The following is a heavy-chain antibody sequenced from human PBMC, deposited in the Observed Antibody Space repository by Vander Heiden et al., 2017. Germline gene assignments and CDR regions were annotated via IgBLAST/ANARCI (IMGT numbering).Heavy chain of an antibody. D-gene: IGHD3-10*01. CDR3: AKDGKSGIFDY. J-gene: IGHJ4*02. Sequence: QVQLVESGGGVVQPGRSLRLSCAASGFTFSGYGMHWVRQAPGKGLEWVAVISYDGSNKYYADSVKGRFTISRDNSKNTLYLQMNSLRAEDTAVYYCAKDGKSGIFDYWGQGTLVTVSS. CDR1: GFTFSGYG. V-gene: IGHV3-30*18. CDR2: ISYDGSNK.